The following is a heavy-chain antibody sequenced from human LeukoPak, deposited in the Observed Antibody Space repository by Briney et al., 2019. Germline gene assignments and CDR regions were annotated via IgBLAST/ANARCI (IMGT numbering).Heavy chain of an antibody. Sequence: ASVPVSCKASGYTFTSYGISWVRQAPGQGLEWMGWIGAYNGNTNYAQNLQGRVTLTTDTSTATAYMELRSLTSDDTAVYYCAIAAITVAGTRYFLHWGQGTLVTVSS. CDR1: GYTFTSYG. CDR2: IGAYNGNT. CDR3: AIAAITVAGTRYFLH. J-gene: IGHJ1*01. V-gene: IGHV1-18*01. D-gene: IGHD6-19*01.